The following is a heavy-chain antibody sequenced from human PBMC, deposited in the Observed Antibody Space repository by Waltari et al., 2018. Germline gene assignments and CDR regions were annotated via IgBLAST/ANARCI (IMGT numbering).Heavy chain of an antibody. CDR3: ARGEEGYGEAYY. CDR2: INDDAKEK. CDR1: CLSFTKYW. J-gene: IGHJ4*02. D-gene: IGHD3-10*01. V-gene: IGHV3-7*04. Sequence: EVQLVESGGGLVQPGGSLGLSCADSCLSFTKYWLTWVRQAQGKGLEWVANINDDAKEKYHVDSVKGRFTISRDNTKKSLYLQMNSLRVDDTAVYYCARGEEGYGEAYYWGQGTLVTVSS.